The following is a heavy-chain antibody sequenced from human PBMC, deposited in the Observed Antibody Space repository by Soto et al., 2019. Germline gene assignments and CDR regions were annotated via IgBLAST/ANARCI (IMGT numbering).Heavy chain of an antibody. J-gene: IGHJ4*02. Sequence: GESLKISCQGSGYSFTSYWIGWVRQMAGKGMEWMGIIYPGDSDTRYSPSFQGQVTISADKSISTAYLQWSSLKASDTAMYYCARLESYSSSWTRFDYWGQGTLVTVSS. CDR2: IYPGDSDT. D-gene: IGHD6-13*01. CDR3: ARLESYSSSWTRFDY. V-gene: IGHV5-51*01. CDR1: GYSFTSYW.